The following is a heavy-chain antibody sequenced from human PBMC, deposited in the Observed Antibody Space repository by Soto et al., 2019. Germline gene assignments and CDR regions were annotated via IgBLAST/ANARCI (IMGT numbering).Heavy chain of an antibody. CDR3: ARLTIGARCFQD. Sequence: SETLSPTCTVSCDSITSRSDYWGCIRHPPGEGLEWIGNIYYSGNTYYNPSLKSRVTISVDTSKNQFSLKLNSVTAADTAVYYCARLTIGARCFQDWGQGSSVSVSS. D-gene: IGHD6-6*01. CDR2: IYYSGNT. V-gene: IGHV4-39*01. CDR1: CDSITSRSDY. J-gene: IGHJ4*02.